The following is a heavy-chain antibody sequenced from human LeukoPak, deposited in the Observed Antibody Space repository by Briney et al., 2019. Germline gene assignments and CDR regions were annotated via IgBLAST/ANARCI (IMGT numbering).Heavy chain of an antibody. CDR1: GGSISNYY. J-gene: IGHJ4*02. V-gene: IGHV4-4*07. CDR3: ARPNSQLPSAPYY. D-gene: IGHD2-2*01. Sequence: SETLSLTCTVSGGSISNYYWSWIRQPAGKGLEWIGRIYTSGGTDYNPSLKSRVTMSVDTSKNQFSLKLSSVTAADTAVYYCARPNSQLPSAPYYWGQGTLVTVSS. CDR2: IYTSGGT.